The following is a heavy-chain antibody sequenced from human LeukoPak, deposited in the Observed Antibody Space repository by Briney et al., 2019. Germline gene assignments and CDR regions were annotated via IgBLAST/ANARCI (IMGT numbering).Heavy chain of an antibody. D-gene: IGHD3-3*01. J-gene: IGHJ5*02. V-gene: IGHV3-48*01. Sequence: GGSLRLSFAASGFTFSSYSMNWVRQAPGKGLEWVSYISSSSSTIYYADSVKGRFTISRDNAKNSLYLQMNSLRAEDTAVYYCARDRGDDFWSGYSTWGQGTLVTVSS. CDR1: GFTFSSYS. CDR2: ISSSSSTI. CDR3: ARDRGDDFWSGYST.